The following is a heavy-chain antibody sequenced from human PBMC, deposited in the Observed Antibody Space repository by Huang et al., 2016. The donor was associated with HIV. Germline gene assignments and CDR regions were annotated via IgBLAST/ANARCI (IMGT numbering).Heavy chain of an antibody. CDR3: ARLSTTWYFDY. V-gene: IGHV5-51*01. J-gene: IGHJ4*02. CDR2: IHPGDSDT. D-gene: IGHD1-1*01. Sequence: EVQLVQSGAEVKKPGESLKISCKGSGYSFTSYWIGGVRQMPGKGLEVMGIIHPGDSDTKYSPSFPGQVTISADKAISTAYLQWSSLKASDTAMYYCARLSTTWYFDYWGQGTLVTVSS. CDR1: GYSFTSYW.